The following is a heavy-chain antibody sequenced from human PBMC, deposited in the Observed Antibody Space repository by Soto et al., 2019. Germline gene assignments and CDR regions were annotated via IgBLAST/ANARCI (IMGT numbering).Heavy chain of an antibody. CDR2: IYYSGST. J-gene: IGHJ5*02. CDR1: GGSISSGDYY. D-gene: IGHD6-13*01. Sequence: QVQLQESGPGLVKPSQTLSLTCTVSGGSISSGDYYWSWIRQPPGKGLEWIGYIYYSGSTYYNPSLNSRVTIPVDTSKNQFSLKLSSVTAADTAVYYCSIGGREYGSTWNLARLDPWGQGTLVTVSS. CDR3: SIGGREYGSTWNLARLDP. V-gene: IGHV4-30-4*01.